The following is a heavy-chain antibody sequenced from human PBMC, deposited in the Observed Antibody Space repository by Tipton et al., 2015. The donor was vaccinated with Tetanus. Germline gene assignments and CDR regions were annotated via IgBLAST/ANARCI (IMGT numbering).Heavy chain of an antibody. CDR3: AREGSSGWFDP. Sequence: QLVQSGGGLVKPGGSLRLSCAASGFTFSSYSMNWVRQAPGKGLEWVSSISSSSYIYYADSVRGRFTISRDNAKNSLYLQMNSLRADDTALYYCAREGSSGWFDPWGRGTLVTVSS. CDR1: GFTFSSYS. V-gene: IGHV3-21*01. CDR2: ISSSSYI. J-gene: IGHJ5*02. D-gene: IGHD1-26*01.